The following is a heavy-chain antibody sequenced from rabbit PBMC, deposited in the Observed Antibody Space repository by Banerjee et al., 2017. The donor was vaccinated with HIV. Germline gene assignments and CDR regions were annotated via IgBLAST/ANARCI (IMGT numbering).Heavy chain of an antibody. CDR1: GFDFSRYW. J-gene: IGHJ4*01. Sequence: QLEESGGDLVKPGASLTLTCKASGFDFSRYWICWVRQAPGKGLEWIACIYGGSGRTYYASWAKGRFTISKASSTTVTLQMTSLTAADTATYFCVRETETYAGDAGYTYYFNLWGPGTLVTVS. CDR3: VRETETYAGDAGYTYYFNL. D-gene: IGHD6-1*01. CDR2: IYGGSGRT. V-gene: IGHV1S45*01.